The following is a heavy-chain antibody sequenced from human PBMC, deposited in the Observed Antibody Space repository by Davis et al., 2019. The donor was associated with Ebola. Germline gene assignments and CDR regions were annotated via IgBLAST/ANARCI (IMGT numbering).Heavy chain of an antibody. D-gene: IGHD6-13*01. CDR2: IYPGDSDT. V-gene: IGHV5-51*01. CDR3: ARQYSSSWYDSYYYYGMDV. CDR1: GYSFTSYW. J-gene: IGHJ6*02. Sequence: GGSLRLSCEASGYSFTSYWIGWVRQMPGKGLEWMGIIYPGDSDTRYSPSFQGQVTISADKSISTAYLQWSSLKASDTAMYYCARQYSSSWYDSYYYYGMDVWGQGTTVTVSS.